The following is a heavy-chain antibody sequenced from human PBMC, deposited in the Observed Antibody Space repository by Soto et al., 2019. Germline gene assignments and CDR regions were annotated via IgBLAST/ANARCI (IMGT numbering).Heavy chain of an antibody. CDR2: IYYSGST. CDR3: AAPPRYSSSWYVFNGMDV. D-gene: IGHD6-13*01. CDR1: GGSISSSSYY. V-gene: IGHV4-39*01. Sequence: SETLSLTCTVSGGSISSSSYYWGWIRQPPGKGLEWIGSIYYSGSTYYNPSLKSRVTISVDTSKNQFSLKLSSVTAADTAVYYCAAPPRYSSSWYVFNGMDVCGQGTMVTVSS. J-gene: IGHJ6*02.